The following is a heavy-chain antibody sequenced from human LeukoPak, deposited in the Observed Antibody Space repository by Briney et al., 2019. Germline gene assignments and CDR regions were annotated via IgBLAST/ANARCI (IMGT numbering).Heavy chain of an antibody. V-gene: IGHV3-23*01. CDR3: ARVPAKYCYGMDV. J-gene: IGHJ6*02. CDR2: ISGSGGST. Sequence: GGSPRLSCAASGFTFSSYAMSWVRQAPGKGLEWVSAISGSGGSTYYADSVKGRFTISRDNSKNTLYLQMNSLRAEDTAVYYCARVPAKYCYGMDVWGQGTTVTVSS. CDR1: GFTFSSYA. D-gene: IGHD2-2*01.